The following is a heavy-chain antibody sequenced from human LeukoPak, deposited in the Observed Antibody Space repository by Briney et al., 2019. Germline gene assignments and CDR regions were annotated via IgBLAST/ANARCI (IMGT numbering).Heavy chain of an antibody. D-gene: IGHD2-21*01. CDR2: ISAYNGNT. CDR3: ASTRAIGCGGDCYSARDYYYMDV. Sequence: ASVKVSCKASGYTFTSYGISWVRQAPGQGLEWMGWISAYNGNTNYAQKLQGRVTMTTDTSTSTAYMELRSLRSDDTAVYYCASTRAIGCGGDCYSARDYYYMDVWGKGTTVTVSS. V-gene: IGHV1-18*01. J-gene: IGHJ6*03. CDR1: GYTFTSYG.